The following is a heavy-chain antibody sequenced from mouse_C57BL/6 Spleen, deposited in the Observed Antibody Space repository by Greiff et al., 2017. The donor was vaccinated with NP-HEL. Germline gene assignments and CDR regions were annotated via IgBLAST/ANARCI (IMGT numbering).Heavy chain of an antibody. CDR1: GYTFTDYY. Sequence: QVQLQQSGAELVKPGASVKISCKASGYTFTDYYINWVKQRPGQGLEWIGKIGPGSGSTYYNEKFKGKATLTADKSSSTAYMQLSSLTSEDSAVYFCARGIYYYGSSSAWFAYWGQGTLVTVSA. CDR3: ARGIYYYGSSSAWFAY. J-gene: IGHJ3*01. CDR2: IGPGSGST. V-gene: IGHV1-77*01. D-gene: IGHD1-1*01.